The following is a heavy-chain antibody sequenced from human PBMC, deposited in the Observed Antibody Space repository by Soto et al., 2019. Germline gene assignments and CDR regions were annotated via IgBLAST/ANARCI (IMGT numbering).Heavy chain of an antibody. CDR3: ARGNDIVVVPAAMRVFDY. J-gene: IGHJ4*02. D-gene: IGHD2-2*01. V-gene: IGHV1-18*01. CDR1: GYTFTSYG. Sequence: ASAKVSCKASGYTFTSYGISWVRQAPGQGLEWMGWISAYNGNTNYAQKLQGRVTMTTDTSTSTAYMELRSLRSDDTAVYYCARGNDIVVVPAAMRVFDYWGQGTLVTVSS. CDR2: ISAYNGNT.